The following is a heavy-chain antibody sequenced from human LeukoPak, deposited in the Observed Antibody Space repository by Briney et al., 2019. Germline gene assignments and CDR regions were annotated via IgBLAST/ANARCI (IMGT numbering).Heavy chain of an antibody. CDR2: IYYSGST. CDR3: SREGRWLQLGFDY. V-gene: IGHV4-59*01. J-gene: IGHJ4*02. Sequence: SETLSLTCTVSGGSISSYYWSWIRQPPGKGLEWIGYIYYSGSTNYNPSLKSRVTISVDTSKSQFSLKLSSVTAADTAVYFCSREGRWLQLGFDYWGRGTLVTVSS. D-gene: IGHD5-24*01. CDR1: GGSISSYY.